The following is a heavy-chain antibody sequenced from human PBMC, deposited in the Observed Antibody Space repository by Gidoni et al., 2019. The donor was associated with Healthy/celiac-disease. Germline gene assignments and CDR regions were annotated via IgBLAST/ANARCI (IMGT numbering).Heavy chain of an antibody. J-gene: IGHJ4*02. V-gene: IGHV3-15*01. CDR2: IKSKTDGGTT. CDR1: GFTFSNAW. CDR3: TTGIRIGSGYDSGYDY. Sequence: EVQLVESGGGLVKPGGSLRLSCAASGFTFSNAWMSWVRQAPGKGLEWVGRIKSKTDGGTTDYAAPVKGRFTISRDDSKNTLYLQMNSLKTEDTAVYYCTTGIRIGSGYDSGYDYWGQGTLVTVSS. D-gene: IGHD5-12*01.